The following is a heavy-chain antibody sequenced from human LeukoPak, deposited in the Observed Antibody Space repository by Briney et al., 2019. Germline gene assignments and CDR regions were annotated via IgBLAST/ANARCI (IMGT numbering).Heavy chain of an antibody. CDR2: INHSGST. J-gene: IGHJ4*02. V-gene: IGHV4-34*01. Sequence: PSETLSLTCAVYGGSFSGYYWGWIRQPPGKGLEWIGEINHSGSTNYNPSLKSRVTISVDTSKNQFSLKLSSVTAADTAVYYCARRGFDYYGSGRTFDYWGQGTLVTVSS. CDR1: GGSFSGYY. D-gene: IGHD3-10*01. CDR3: ARRGFDYYGSGRTFDY.